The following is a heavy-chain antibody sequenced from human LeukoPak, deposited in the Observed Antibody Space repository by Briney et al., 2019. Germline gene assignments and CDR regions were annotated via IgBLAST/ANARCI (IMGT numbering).Heavy chain of an antibody. CDR2: ISAYNGNT. CDR1: GYTFTSYG. V-gene: IGHV1-18*01. Sequence: ASVKVSCKASGYTFTSYGISWVRQACARGLAWMGWISAYNGNTNYAQKLQGRVAMTTDTSTSPAYMELRSLRSDDTAVYYCARGAHFGGYSGYGYWGQGTLVTVSS. J-gene: IGHJ4*02. D-gene: IGHD5-12*01. CDR3: ARGAHFGGYSGYGY.